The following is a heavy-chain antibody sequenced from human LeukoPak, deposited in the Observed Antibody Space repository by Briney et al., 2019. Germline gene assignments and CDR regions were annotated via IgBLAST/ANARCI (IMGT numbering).Heavy chain of an antibody. CDR2: ISAYNGNT. CDR3: ARDIIVVVAAAELFFDY. V-gene: IGHV1-18*01. CDR1: GYTFTSYG. D-gene: IGHD2-2*01. J-gene: IGHJ4*02. Sequence: ASVKVSCKASGYTFTSYGISWVRQAPGQGLEWMGWISAYNGNTNYAQKLQGRVTMTTDTSTSTAYMELRSLRSDDTTVYYCARDIIVVVAAAELFFDYWGQGTLVTVSS.